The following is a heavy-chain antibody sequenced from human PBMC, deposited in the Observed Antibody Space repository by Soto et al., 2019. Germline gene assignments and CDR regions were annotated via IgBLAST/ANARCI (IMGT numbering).Heavy chain of an antibody. CDR2: ISGSSDTI. CDR1: GFTFSDYY. CDR3: AKDRVGGTFYTPLGF. V-gene: IGHV3-11*04. Sequence: GGSLRLSCAASGFTFSDYYMSWVRQAPGKGLEWVSYISGSSDTIYYADSVKGRFTISRDNSKNTLSLHLNTLKPEDTAVYHCAKDRVGGTFYTPLGFWGQGTLVTVSS. D-gene: IGHD1-7*01. J-gene: IGHJ4*02.